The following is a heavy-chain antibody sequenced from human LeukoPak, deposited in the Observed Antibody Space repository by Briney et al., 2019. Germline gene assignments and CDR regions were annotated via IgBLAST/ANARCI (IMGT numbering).Heavy chain of an antibody. CDR1: GYTFTSYG. V-gene: IGHV1-24*01. J-gene: IGHJ6*02. CDR3: ATPLTSYGMDV. Sequence: ASVKVSCKASGYTFTSYGISWVRQAPGQGLEWMGGFDPEDGETIYAQKFQGRVTMTEDTSTDTAYMELSSLRSEDTAVYYCATPLTSYGMDVWGQGTTVTVSS. CDR2: FDPEDGET.